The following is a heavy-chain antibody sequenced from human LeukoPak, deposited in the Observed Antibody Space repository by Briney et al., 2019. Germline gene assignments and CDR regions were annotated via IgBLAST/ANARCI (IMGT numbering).Heavy chain of an antibody. Sequence: PGGSLRLSCAASGFTFSSHSMNWVRQAPGKELEWVSSISTSGTYIYYADSVKGRFTISRDNVKNSLYLQMNSLRGEDTAVYYCAREVAGAGRDFDYWGQGTLVTVSS. V-gene: IGHV3-21*01. D-gene: IGHD6-13*01. CDR2: ISTSGTYI. J-gene: IGHJ4*02. CDR1: GFTFSSHS. CDR3: AREVAGAGRDFDY.